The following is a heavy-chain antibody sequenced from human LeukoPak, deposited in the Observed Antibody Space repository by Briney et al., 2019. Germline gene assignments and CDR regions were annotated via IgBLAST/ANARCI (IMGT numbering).Heavy chain of an antibody. Sequence: PGGSLRLSCAASGFTFSSYSMNWVRQAPGKGLEWVSSISSSSSYIYYADSVKGRFTISRDNAKNSLYLQMNSLRAEDTAVYYCAREPGEGSGSYFDYWGQGTLVTVSS. V-gene: IGHV3-21*01. CDR2: ISSSSSYI. J-gene: IGHJ4*02. D-gene: IGHD1-26*01. CDR3: AREPGEGSGSYFDY. CDR1: GFTFSSYS.